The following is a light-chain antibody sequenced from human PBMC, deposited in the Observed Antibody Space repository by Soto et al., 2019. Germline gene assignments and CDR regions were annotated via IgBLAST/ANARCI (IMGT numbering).Light chain of an antibody. CDR2: GAS. V-gene: IGKV3-15*01. J-gene: IGKJ5*01. Sequence: EIVMTQSPATLSVSPGERATLSCRASQSVSSNLAWYQQKPGQAPSLLIYGASTRATGTPARFSGSGSGTEFTLTNSSLQSEDFAVYYCQQYNKWPPITFGQGTRLEIK. CDR1: QSVSSN. CDR3: QQYNKWPPIT.